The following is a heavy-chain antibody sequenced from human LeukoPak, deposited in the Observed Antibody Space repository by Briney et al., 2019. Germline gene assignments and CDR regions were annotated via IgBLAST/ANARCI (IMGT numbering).Heavy chain of an antibody. D-gene: IGHD6-19*01. CDR2: INTDGTVT. J-gene: IGHJ4*02. V-gene: IGHV3-74*01. CDR3: ATKQWLAPPPDS. Sequence: PGGSLRLSCAASGFTFSKYWMLWVGQGPGKGVESVSRINTDGTVTTYADSVKGRFTVSRDNADNTMFLQMNSVRDEDTAVYYCATKQWLAPPPDSWGQGTPVTVSS. CDR1: GFTFSKYW.